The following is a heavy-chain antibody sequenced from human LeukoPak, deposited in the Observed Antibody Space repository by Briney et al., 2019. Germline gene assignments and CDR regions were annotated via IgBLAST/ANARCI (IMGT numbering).Heavy chain of an antibody. CDR3: AKVVRYYDFWSGEYYFDY. D-gene: IGHD3-3*01. CDR1: GFTFSSYA. Sequence: GGSLRLSCAASGFTFSSYAMSWVRQAPGKGLEWVSAISGSGGSTYYADSVKGRFTISRDNSKNTLYLQMNSLRAEDTAVYYCAKVVRYYDFWSGEYYFDYWGQGTLVTVSS. V-gene: IGHV3-23*01. CDR2: ISGSGGST. J-gene: IGHJ4*02.